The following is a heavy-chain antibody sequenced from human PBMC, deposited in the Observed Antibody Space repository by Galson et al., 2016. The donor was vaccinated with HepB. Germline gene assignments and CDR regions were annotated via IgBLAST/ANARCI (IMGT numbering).Heavy chain of an antibody. CDR2: ISYDGTNK. J-gene: IGHJ6*02. Sequence: SLRLSCAASGFTFSTYPIHWVRQAPGKGLEWVAVISYDGTNKYYADSVRGRFTISRDNSRNTLSLQMNSLRAEDTAVYYCASFHVVPPATSIYYYYGMDVWGQGTTVTVSS. CDR3: ASFHVVPPATSIYYYYGMDV. V-gene: IGHV3-30-3*01. D-gene: IGHD2-15*01. CDR1: GFTFSTYP.